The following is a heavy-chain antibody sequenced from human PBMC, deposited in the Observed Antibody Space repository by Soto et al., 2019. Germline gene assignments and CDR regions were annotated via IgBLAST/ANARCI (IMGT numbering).Heavy chain of an antibody. V-gene: IGHV1-58*02. CDR3: AAGYCSGGSCDYYYYMDV. J-gene: IGHJ6*03. Sequence: ASVKVSCKASGFTFTSSAMQWVRQARGQRLEWIGWIVVGSGNTNYAQKFQERVTITRDMSTSTAYMELSSLRSEDTAVYYCAAGYCSGGSCDYYYYMDVWGKGTTVTVSS. CDR2: IVVGSGNT. CDR1: GFTFTSSA. D-gene: IGHD2-15*01.